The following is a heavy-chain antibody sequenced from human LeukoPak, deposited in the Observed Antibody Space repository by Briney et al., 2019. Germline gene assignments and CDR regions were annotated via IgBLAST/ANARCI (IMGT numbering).Heavy chain of an antibody. CDR3: ARGGQEQSFDY. V-gene: IGHV1-18*04. J-gene: IGHJ4*02. CDR1: GYTFTGYY. CDR2: ISAYNGNT. D-gene: IGHD6-19*01. Sequence: GASVKVSCKASGYTFTGYYMHWVRPAPGQGLEWMGWISAYNGNTNYAQKLQGRVTMTTDTSTSTAYMELRTLRSDDTAVYYCARGGQEQSFDYWGQGTLVTVSS.